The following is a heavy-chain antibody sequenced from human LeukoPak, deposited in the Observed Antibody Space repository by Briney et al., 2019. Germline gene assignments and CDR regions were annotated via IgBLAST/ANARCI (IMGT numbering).Heavy chain of an antibody. V-gene: IGHV4-34*01. CDR2: INHSGST. Sequence: SETLSLTCAVYGGSFSGYYWSWIRQPPGKGLEWIGEINHSGSTNYNPSLKSRVTISVDTSKNQFSLKLSSVTAADTAVYYCARLKSFFNTFDPRGQGTLVTVSS. CDR3: ARLKSFFNTFDP. CDR1: GGSFSGYY. D-gene: IGHD2-2*02. J-gene: IGHJ5*02.